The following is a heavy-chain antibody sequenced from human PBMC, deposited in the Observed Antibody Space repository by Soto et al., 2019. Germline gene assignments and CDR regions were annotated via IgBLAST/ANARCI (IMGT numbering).Heavy chain of an antibody. V-gene: IGHV4-59*08. CDR2: IYYSGTT. CDR3: ARHPGYCSGSNCYGYYTMDV. J-gene: IGHJ6*02. CDR1: GGSIINYY. Sequence: SETLSLTCTVSGGSIINYYWSWIRQPPGKGLDWIGYIYYSGTTSYNPSLRSRVTISVDTSKNQFSLKLSSVTAADTAVYSCARHPGYCSGSNCYGYYTMDVWGQGTTVTVSS. D-gene: IGHD2-2*01.